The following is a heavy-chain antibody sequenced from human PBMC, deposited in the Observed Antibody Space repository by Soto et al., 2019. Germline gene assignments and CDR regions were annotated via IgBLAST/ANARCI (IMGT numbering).Heavy chain of an antibody. CDR1: GFTFTSSA. D-gene: IGHD2-2*01. Sequence: GASVKVSCKASGFTFTSSAVQWVRQARGQRLEWIGWIVVGSGNTNYAQKFQERVTITRDMSTSTAYMELSSLRSEDTAVYYCAAGTDIVVAPAAPYYYYGMDVWGQGTTVTVSS. V-gene: IGHV1-58*01. CDR2: IVVGSGNT. J-gene: IGHJ6*02. CDR3: AAGTDIVVAPAAPYYYYGMDV.